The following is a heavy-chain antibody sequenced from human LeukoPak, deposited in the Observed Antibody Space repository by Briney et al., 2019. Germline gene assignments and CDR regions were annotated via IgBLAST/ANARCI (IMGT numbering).Heavy chain of an antibody. J-gene: IGHJ4*02. CDR1: GGSISSGDYY. Sequence: SETLSLTCTVSGGSISSGDYYWSWIRQPPGKGLGWIGYIYYSGSTYYNPSLKSRVTISVDTSKNQFSLKMSSVTAADTAVYYCARDSGSYGFDYWGQGTLVTVSP. D-gene: IGHD1-26*01. CDR2: IYYSGST. V-gene: IGHV4-30-4*08. CDR3: ARDSGSYGFDY.